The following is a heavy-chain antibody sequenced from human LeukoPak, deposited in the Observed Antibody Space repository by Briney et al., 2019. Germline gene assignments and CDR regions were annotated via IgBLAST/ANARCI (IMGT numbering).Heavy chain of an antibody. CDR3: ARVPISVVIPKYYFDY. J-gene: IGHJ4*02. V-gene: IGHV1-2*02. Sequence: ASVKVSCKASGYTFTGYYMHWVRQAPGQGLEWMGWINPNSGGTNYAQKFQGRVTMTRDTSISTAYMELSRLRSDDTAVYYCARVPISVVIPKYYFDYWGQGTLVTVSS. D-gene: IGHD3-22*01. CDR1: GYTFTGYY. CDR2: INPNSGGT.